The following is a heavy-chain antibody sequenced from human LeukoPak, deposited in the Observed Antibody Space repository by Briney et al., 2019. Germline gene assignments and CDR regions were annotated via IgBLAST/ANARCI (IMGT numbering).Heavy chain of an antibody. CDR1: GFPFSSYE. D-gene: IGHD4-17*01. Sequence: GGSLRLSCAGSGFPFSSYEMTWLRQAPGKGLEWVSHIDSSGITIYYGDSVKGRFTISRDNAKNSIYLQMDSLRVEDTAIYYCARDSVGDLLDYWGQGTPVTVSS. CDR3: ARDSVGDLLDY. V-gene: IGHV3-48*03. J-gene: IGHJ4*02. CDR2: IDSSGITI.